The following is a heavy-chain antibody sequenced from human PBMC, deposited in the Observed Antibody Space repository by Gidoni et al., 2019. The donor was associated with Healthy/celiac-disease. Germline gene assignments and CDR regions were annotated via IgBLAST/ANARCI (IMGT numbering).Heavy chain of an antibody. D-gene: IGHD5-18*01. Sequence: QVQLVQSGAEVTKPGASVKVSCKASGYTFTGYYMHWVRQAPGQGLEWMGWINPNSGGTNYAQKFQGRVTMTRDTSISTAYMELSRLRSDDTAVYYCARELNSDTAMAFSSSSSDAFDYWGQGTLVTVSS. CDR2: INPNSGGT. J-gene: IGHJ4*02. V-gene: IGHV1-2*02. CDR1: GYTFTGYY. CDR3: ARELNSDTAMAFSSSSSDAFDY.